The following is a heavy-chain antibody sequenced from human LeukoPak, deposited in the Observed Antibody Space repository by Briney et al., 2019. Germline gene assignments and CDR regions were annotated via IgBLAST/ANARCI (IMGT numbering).Heavy chain of an antibody. CDR2: IKQDGSEK. J-gene: IGHJ6*04. CDR1: GFTFSSYW. Sequence: GGSLGLSCAASGFTFSSYWMSWVRQAPGKGLEWVANIKQDGSEKYYVDSVKGRFTISRDNAKNSLYLQMNSLRAEDTAVYYCARTGGSGSLEYYYYGMDVWGKGTTVTVSS. D-gene: IGHD3-10*01. V-gene: IGHV3-7*03. CDR3: ARTGGSGSLEYYYYGMDV.